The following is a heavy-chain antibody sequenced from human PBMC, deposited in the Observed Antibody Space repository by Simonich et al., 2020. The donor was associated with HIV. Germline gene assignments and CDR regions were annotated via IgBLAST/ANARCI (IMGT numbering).Heavy chain of an antibody. D-gene: IGHD1-26*01. CDR1: GSTFINYA. J-gene: IGHJ4*02. CDR3: ARGWELLHAFDY. Sequence: QVQLVQSGAEVKKPGASVKVSCKDSGSTFINYAMNWVLQAPGQRLEWRGWINVGNGNTKYSQKFQGRVTITRDTSASTAYMELSSLRSEDTAVYYCARGWELLHAFDYWGQGTLVTVSS. CDR2: INVGNGNT. V-gene: IGHV1-3*01.